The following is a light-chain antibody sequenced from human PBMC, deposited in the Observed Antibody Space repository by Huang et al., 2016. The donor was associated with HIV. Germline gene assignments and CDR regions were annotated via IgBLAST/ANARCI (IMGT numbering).Light chain of an antibody. CDR2: GAS. CDR3: QQYNNWPRT. Sequence: ERVMTQSPDILSVSPGETATLSGRASQDVSSNLAWYRQKPGQAPSLLIYGASTRVRGIPARFNGSGSGIAFTLTISSVQSEDFAVYYCQQYNNWPRTFGQGTKLEIK. CDR1: QDVSSN. J-gene: IGKJ2*01. V-gene: IGKV3-15*01.